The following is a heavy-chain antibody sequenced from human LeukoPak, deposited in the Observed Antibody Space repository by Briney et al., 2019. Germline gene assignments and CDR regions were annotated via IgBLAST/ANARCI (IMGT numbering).Heavy chain of an antibody. V-gene: IGHV4-4*07. J-gene: IGHJ4*02. Sequence: PSETLSLTCSVSGGSINNYYWSWIRQPAGKGLEWIGRIYSSGSTSSNPSLKSRVTMSVDTSKNQFSLKLSSVTAADTAVYFCARGYGLGSPYYFDYWGQGTLVTVSS. CDR1: GGSINNYY. D-gene: IGHD3/OR15-3a*01. CDR3: ARGYGLGSPYYFDY. CDR2: IYSSGST.